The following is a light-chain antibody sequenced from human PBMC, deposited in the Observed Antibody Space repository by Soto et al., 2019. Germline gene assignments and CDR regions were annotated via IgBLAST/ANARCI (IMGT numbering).Light chain of an antibody. CDR2: GAS. CDR1: HSVSSN. Sequence: EIVLTQSPVTLSLSPGERATLSCRASHSVSSNLAWYQQKPGQAPRLLIYGASTRATGIPARFSGSGSGTEFTLTISSLQSEDFAVYYCQQYNNWPRTFGQGTKVDIK. CDR3: QQYNNWPRT. V-gene: IGKV3-15*01. J-gene: IGKJ1*01.